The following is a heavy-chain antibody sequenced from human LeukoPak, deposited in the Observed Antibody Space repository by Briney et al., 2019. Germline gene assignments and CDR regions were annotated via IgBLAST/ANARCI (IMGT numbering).Heavy chain of an antibody. CDR2: IYYSGST. V-gene: IGHV4-59*08. CDR1: GGSISSDY. D-gene: IGHD1-20*01. J-gene: IGHJ4*02. CDR3: ARGDHNWNYFDY. Sequence: SETLSLTCTVSGGSISSDYWSWIRQPPGKGLEWIGSIYYSGSTNYNPSLKSRVTISVDTSKNQFSLKLSPVTAADTAVYYCARGDHNWNYFDYWGQGALVTVSS.